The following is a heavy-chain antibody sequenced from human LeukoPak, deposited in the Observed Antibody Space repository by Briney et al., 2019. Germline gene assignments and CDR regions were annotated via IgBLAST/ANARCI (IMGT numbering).Heavy chain of an antibody. D-gene: IGHD6-13*01. CDR1: AGSISTYY. CDR3: ARWIAATSHFDP. CDR2: IYYSGST. V-gene: IGHV4-59*01. Sequence: SETLSLTCSLSAGSISTYYWSLIRQPPGKRLEWIGYIYYSGSTYYNPSLKSRVTISVDTSKNQFSLKVTSVTAADTAVYYCARWIAATSHFDPWGRGALVTVSS. J-gene: IGHJ5*02.